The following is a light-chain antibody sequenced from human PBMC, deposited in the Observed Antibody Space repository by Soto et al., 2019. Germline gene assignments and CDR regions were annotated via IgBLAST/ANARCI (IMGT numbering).Light chain of an antibody. CDR1: SSNIGNNY. V-gene: IGLV1-51*01. CDR3: ATWDSSLSAVV. Sequence: QSVLTHPPSVSAAPGQRVTISCSGSSSNIGNNYVSWYQQFPGTAPKLLIFNSDKRPSGIPDRCSGSKSGTSATLGITGLQTGDEAAYYCATWDSSLSAVVFGGGTKLTVL. CDR2: NSD. J-gene: IGLJ2*01.